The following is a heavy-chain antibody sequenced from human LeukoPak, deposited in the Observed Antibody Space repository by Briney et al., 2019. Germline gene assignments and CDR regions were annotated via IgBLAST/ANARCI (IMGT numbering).Heavy chain of an antibody. CDR3: ARVPMTYYDFWSGYYLDAPFDY. D-gene: IGHD3-3*01. CDR2: INSDGSST. CDR1: GFTFSSYW. J-gene: IGHJ4*02. V-gene: IGHV3-74*01. Sequence: GGSLRLSCAASGFTFSSYWMHWVRQAPGKGVVWVSRINSDGSSTSYADYVKGRFTISRDNAKNTLYLQMNSLRAEDTAVYYCARVPMTYYDFWSGYYLDAPFDYWGQGTLVTVSS.